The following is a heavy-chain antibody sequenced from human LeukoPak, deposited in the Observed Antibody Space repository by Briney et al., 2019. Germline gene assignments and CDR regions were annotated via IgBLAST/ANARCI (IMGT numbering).Heavy chain of an antibody. D-gene: IGHD6-19*01. CDR2: ISGSGGST. CDR3: AKDDGIAVAGTPSG. V-gene: IGHV3-23*01. Sequence: GGSLRLSCAASGFTFSSYAMSWVRQAPGKGLEWVSAISGSGGSTYYADSVKGRFTIPRDNSKNTLYLQMNSLRAEDTAVYYCAKDDGIAVAGTPSGWGQGTLVTVSS. CDR1: GFTFSSYA. J-gene: IGHJ4*02.